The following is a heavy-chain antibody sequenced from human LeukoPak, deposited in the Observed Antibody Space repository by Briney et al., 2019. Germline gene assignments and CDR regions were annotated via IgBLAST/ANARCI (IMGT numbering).Heavy chain of an antibody. V-gene: IGHV3-23*01. CDR3: AKVKGGIQYPKHFDY. Sequence: GGSLRLSCAASGFSFNNEFTFKNAWMSWVRQAPGKGLEWVSAISGSGGSTYYADSVKGRFTISRDNSKNTLYLQMNSLRAEDTAVYYCAKVKGGIQYPKHFDYWGQGTLVTVSS. D-gene: IGHD5-18*01. J-gene: IGHJ4*02. CDR2: ISGSGGST. CDR1: GFSFNNEFTFKNA.